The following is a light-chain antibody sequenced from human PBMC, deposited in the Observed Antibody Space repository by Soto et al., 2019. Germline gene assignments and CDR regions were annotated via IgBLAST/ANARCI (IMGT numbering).Light chain of an antibody. CDR1: QSVFSN. CDR3: QQYNNWPPYT. Sequence: EIVMTQSPATLSVSPGERTTLSCRASQSVFSNLAWYQQKPGQAPRLLIYGASTRATGIPARFSGSGSGTECTLTISSLQSEDFALEYCQQYNNWPPYTFGQGTKLEIK. V-gene: IGKV3-15*01. J-gene: IGKJ2*01. CDR2: GAS.